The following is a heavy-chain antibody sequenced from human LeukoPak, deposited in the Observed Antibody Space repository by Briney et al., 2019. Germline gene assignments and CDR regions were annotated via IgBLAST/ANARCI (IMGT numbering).Heavy chain of an antibody. CDR3: ARARGTNWHFDL. CDR1: GDSVSSNSAA. V-gene: IGHV6-1*01. CDR2: TYYRSKWYN. D-gene: IGHD1/OR15-1a*01. J-gene: IGHJ2*01. Sequence: SQTLSLTCAISGDSVSSNSAAWNWIRQSPSRGLEWLGRTYYRSKWYNDYAVSVKSRITINPNTSKNQFSLQLTSMTPGDTAVYYCARARGTNWHFDLWGRGALVTVSS.